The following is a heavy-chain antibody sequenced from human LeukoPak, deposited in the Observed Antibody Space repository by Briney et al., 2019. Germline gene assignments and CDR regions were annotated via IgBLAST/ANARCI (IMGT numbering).Heavy chain of an antibody. Sequence: SETLSLTCSVSGGSINNYYWIWIRQPPGKGLEWIGYIHSRGTTNYNPSLKSRVTISVDTSKNQFSLKLSSVTAADTAVYYCARSGIAVAGNFDYWGQGTLVTVSS. V-gene: IGHV4-59*12. D-gene: IGHD6-19*01. CDR2: IHSRGTT. CDR1: GGSINNYY. CDR3: ARSGIAVAGNFDY. J-gene: IGHJ4*02.